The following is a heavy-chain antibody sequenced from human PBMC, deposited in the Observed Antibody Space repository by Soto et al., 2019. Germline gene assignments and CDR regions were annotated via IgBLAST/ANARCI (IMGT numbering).Heavy chain of an antibody. D-gene: IGHD3-10*01. Sequence: ASVKVSCKVSGYTLTELSMHWVRQAPGKGLEWMGGFDPEDGETIYAQKFQGRVTMTEDTSTDTAYMELSSLRSEDTAVYYCAIIASSFAGCYYSSGLFDPWGQGTLVTVSS. V-gene: IGHV1-24*01. CDR3: AIIASSFAGCYYSSGLFDP. J-gene: IGHJ5*02. CDR1: GYTLTELS. CDR2: FDPEDGET.